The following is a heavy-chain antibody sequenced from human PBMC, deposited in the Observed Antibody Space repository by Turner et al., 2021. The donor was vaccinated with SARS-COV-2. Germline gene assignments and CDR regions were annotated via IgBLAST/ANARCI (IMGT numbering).Heavy chain of an antibody. CDR3: ARGGVAAAGPFGY. Sequence: VQLVESGGGLVKPGGSLRLSCAASGFTFSSYSMNWVRQAPGKGLEWIGEINHSGSTNYNPSLKSRVTISVDTSKKQFSLKLSSVTAADTAVYYCARGGVAAAGPFGYWGQGTLVTVSS. CDR1: GFTFSSYS. D-gene: IGHD6-13*01. J-gene: IGHJ4*02. V-gene: IGHV4-34*01. CDR2: INHSGST.